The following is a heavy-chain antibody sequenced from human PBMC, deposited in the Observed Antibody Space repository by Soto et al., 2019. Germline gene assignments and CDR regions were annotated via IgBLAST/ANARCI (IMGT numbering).Heavy chain of an antibody. J-gene: IGHJ4*02. D-gene: IGHD3-9*01. V-gene: IGHV3-23*01. CDR1: GFTFNNYA. CDR3: AKDLGLGVIAGYPHDC. Sequence: DVQLLDSGGGLVQPGGSLRLPGAASGFTFNNYALSWVRQAPGKGREWVSTISVSGANTYYADSVKGRFTISRDDSKNTLYLQMNSLGAEDTAVYYCAKDLGLGVIAGYPHDCWGQGTLVTVSS. CDR2: ISVSGANT.